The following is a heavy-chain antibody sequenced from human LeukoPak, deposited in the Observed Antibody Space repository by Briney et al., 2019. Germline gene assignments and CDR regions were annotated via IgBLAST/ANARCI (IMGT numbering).Heavy chain of an antibody. Sequence: ASVKVSCKVSGYTLTELSMHWVRQAPGKGLGGMGGFDPEDGETIYAQKFQGRVTMTEDTSTDTAYMELSSLRSEDTAVYYCATDGAPMATVDYWGQGTLVTVSS. CDR2: FDPEDGET. D-gene: IGHD5-24*01. V-gene: IGHV1-24*01. CDR1: GYTLTELS. CDR3: ATDGAPMATVDY. J-gene: IGHJ4*02.